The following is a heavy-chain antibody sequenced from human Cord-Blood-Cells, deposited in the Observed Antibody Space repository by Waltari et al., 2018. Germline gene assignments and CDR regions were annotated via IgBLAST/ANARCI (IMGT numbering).Heavy chain of an antibody. Sequence: QVQLVQSGAEVKKPGASVKVSCKASGYTFTGYHMHWVRQAPGQGLEWMGWINPNSGGTNYAQKFQGRVTMTRDTSISTAYMELSRLRSDDTAVYYCARDRRYSSSWYAFDIWGQGTMVTVSS. D-gene: IGHD6-13*01. J-gene: IGHJ3*02. CDR2: INPNSGGT. V-gene: IGHV1-2*02. CDR3: ARDRRYSSSWYAFDI. CDR1: GYTFTGYH.